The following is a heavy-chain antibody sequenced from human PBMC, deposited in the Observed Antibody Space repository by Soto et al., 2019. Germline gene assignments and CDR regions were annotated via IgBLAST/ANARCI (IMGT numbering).Heavy chain of an antibody. J-gene: IGHJ6*01. D-gene: IGHD3-3*01. CDR3: ARAGYDFWSGYYNYYYGMDV. CDR2: ISYDGSNK. Sequence: QVQLVESGGGVVQPGRSLRHSCAASGFTFSSYAMHWVRQAPGKGLEWVAVISYDGSNKYYADSVKGRFTISRDNSKNTLYLQMNSLRAEDTTVYYCARAGYDFWSGYYNYYYGMDVW. V-gene: IGHV3-30-3*01. CDR1: GFTFSSYA.